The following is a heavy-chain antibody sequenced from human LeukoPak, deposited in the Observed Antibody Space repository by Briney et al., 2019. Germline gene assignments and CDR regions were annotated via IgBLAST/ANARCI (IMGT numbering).Heavy chain of an antibody. D-gene: IGHD6-19*01. CDR2: IWYGGSNK. V-gene: IGHV3-30*02. CDR1: GFTFSSYG. CDR3: AKDGSSSGWSPYGMDV. Sequence: GGSLRLSCAASGFTFSSYGMHWVRQAPGKGLEWVAVIWYGGSNKYYADSVKGRFTISRDNSKNTLYLQMNSLRAEDTAVYYCAKDGSSSGWSPYGMDVWGQGTTVTVSS. J-gene: IGHJ6*02.